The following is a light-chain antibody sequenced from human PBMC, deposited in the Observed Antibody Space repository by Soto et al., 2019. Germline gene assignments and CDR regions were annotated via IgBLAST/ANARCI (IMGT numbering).Light chain of an antibody. CDR2: GSS. V-gene: IGKV3-20*01. J-gene: IGKJ1*01. CDR1: QTLSPNY. CDR3: QQYGSSLWT. Sequence: DIVLSQSPGTLSLSPGERATLYCRASQTLSPNYLAWCQQKPGHPPRLLIYGSSKRATGIPDRFSGGGSGTDFTLTISRLEPDDFAVYYCQQYGSSLWTFGQGTKVDIK.